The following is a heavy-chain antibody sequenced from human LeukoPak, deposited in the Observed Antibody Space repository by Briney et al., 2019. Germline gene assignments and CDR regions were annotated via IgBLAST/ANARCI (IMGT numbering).Heavy chain of an antibody. Sequence: TGGSLRLSCVASGFTFSNYWMGWVRQAPGKGLEWVVNIKQDGSDKYYVDTVKGRFTISRDNAKNSLSLQMDSLRAEDTAVYYCARWTGSSSSFFDHWGQGTLVTVSS. J-gene: IGHJ4*02. CDR3: ARWTGSSSSFFDH. D-gene: IGHD6-6*01. CDR1: GFTFSNYW. V-gene: IGHV3-7*01. CDR2: IKQDGSDK.